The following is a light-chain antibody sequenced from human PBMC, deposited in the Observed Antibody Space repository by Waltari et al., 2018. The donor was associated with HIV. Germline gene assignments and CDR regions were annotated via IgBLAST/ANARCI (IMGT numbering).Light chain of an antibody. J-gene: IGLJ3*02. CDR1: SSNIERNY. V-gene: IGLV1-47*01. CDR2: KDN. CDR3: AVWDESLDGWL. Sequence: QSELTQSPSASGTPGQRITISCSGSSSNIERNYVYWYKQFPGATPKVLIYKDNERPSGVPDRISCSKSGTSASLLISGLRSDDEADYYCAVWDESLDGWLFGGGTKLTVL.